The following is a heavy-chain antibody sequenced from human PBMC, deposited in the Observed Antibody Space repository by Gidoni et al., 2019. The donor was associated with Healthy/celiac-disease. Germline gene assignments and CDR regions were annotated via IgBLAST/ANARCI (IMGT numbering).Heavy chain of an antibody. J-gene: IGHJ4*02. Sequence: QVQLVQSGAEVKKPGSSVKVSCKASGGTFSSYAISWVRQAPGKGLGWMGGIIPIFGTAHYAQKFQGRVTITADESTSTAYMELSSLRSEDTAVYYCARSPTYYGPHDYWGQGTLVTVSS. V-gene: IGHV1-69*01. CDR1: GGTFSSYA. CDR3: ARSPTYYGPHDY. CDR2: IIPIFGTA. D-gene: IGHD3-10*01.